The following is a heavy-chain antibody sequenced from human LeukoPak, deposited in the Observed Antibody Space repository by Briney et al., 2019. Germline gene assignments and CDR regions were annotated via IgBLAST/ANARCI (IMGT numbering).Heavy chain of an antibody. CDR2: FHPSGGST. Sequence: PGESLKISCKCSGYTFTSYYMHWVRQAPGQGLEWMGIFHPSGGSTSYAQTFQCRDTMTRDTSASTVYMELSSLRSEDTTGNYWARAHLHDGDSIHDLDYWGQGTLVTVSS. CDR1: GYTFTSYY. V-gene: IGHV1-46*01. D-gene: IGHD4-17*01. J-gene: IGHJ4*02. CDR3: ARAHLHDGDSIHDLDY.